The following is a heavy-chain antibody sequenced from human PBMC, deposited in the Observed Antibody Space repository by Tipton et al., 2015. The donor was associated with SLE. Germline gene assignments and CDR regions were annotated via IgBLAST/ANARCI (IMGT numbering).Heavy chain of an antibody. Sequence: QLVQSGAEVKKPGASVKVSCKASGYTFTSYGISWVRQAPGQGLEWMGWISAYNGNTNYAQILQGRATLTTDTSTSTGYMDLRSLRSDDTAVYYCASGLWADNYYDMDVWGQGTTVTVSS. CDR2: ISAYNGNT. CDR1: GYTFTSYG. J-gene: IGHJ6*02. V-gene: IGHV1-18*01. CDR3: ASGLWADNYYDMDV. D-gene: IGHD3-16*01.